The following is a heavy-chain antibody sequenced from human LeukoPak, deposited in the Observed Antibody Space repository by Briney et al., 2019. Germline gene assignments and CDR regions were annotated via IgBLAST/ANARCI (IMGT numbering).Heavy chain of an antibody. CDR1: GVSISNGDHY. CDR2: IYYSGST. Sequence: SETLSLTCTVSGVSISNGDHYWSWIRQHPGKGLEWIGHIYYSGSTYYNPSLKSRGIISVETSKNQFSLKLSSVTAADTAVYYCARGVPGWFDPWGQGTLVTVSS. V-gene: IGHV4-31*03. CDR3: ARGVPGWFDP. J-gene: IGHJ5*02.